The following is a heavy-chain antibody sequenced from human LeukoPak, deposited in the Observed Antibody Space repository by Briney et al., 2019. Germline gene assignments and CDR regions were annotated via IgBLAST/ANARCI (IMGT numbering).Heavy chain of an antibody. D-gene: IGHD3-16*01. CDR1: GFTFSSYG. CDR3: AKDTPHITPDFFDAFDI. J-gene: IGHJ3*02. CDR2: IRYDGSNK. Sequence: SGGSLRLSCAASGFTFSSYGMHWVRQAPGKGLEWVAFIRYDGSNKYYADSVKGRFTISRDNSKNTLYLQMNSLRAEDTAVYYCAKDTPHITPDFFDAFDIWGQGTMVTVSS. V-gene: IGHV3-30*02.